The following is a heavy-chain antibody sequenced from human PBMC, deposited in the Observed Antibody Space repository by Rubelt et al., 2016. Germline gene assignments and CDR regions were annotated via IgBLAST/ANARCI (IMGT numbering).Heavy chain of an antibody. J-gene: IGHJ3*02. Sequence: EVQLLESGGGLVQPGGSLRLSCVASGFSFSNYAMSWVRQAPGKGLEWLSAMSETGSKIVYTDSVKGRFSISRDNSKNTLYMQMNSRRAEDTAVYYCAKKDQLKAFDIWGQGTMVTVSS. CDR3: AKKDQLKAFDI. CDR1: GFSFSNYA. V-gene: IGHV3-23*01. CDR2: MSETGSKI.